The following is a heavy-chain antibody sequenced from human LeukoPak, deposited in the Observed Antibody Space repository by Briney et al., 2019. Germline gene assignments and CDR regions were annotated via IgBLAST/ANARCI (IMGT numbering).Heavy chain of an antibody. Sequence: SETLSLTCAVYGGSFSGYYWSWIRQPPGKGLEWIGEINHSGSTNYNPSLKSRVTISVDTSKNQFSLKLSSVTAADTAVYYCAGVVATIHYYYMDVWGKGTTVTVSS. V-gene: IGHV4-34*01. D-gene: IGHD5-12*01. CDR3: AGVVATIHYYYMDV. CDR2: INHSGST. CDR1: GGSFSGYY. J-gene: IGHJ6*03.